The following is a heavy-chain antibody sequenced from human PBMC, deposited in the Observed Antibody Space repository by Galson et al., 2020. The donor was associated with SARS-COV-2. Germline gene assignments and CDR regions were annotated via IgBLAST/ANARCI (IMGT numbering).Heavy chain of an antibody. CDR2: IKHSGST. CDR3: ARNKFYYGMDV. CDR1: GGSFRGYY. V-gene: IGHV4-34*01. J-gene: IGHJ6*02. Sequence: SETLSLTCAVYGGSFRGYYWSWIRQPPGKGLEWIGEIKHSGSTNNNPSLKSRVTMSGDMSKNQFSLKLRSVTAADTAVYYCARNKFYYGMDVWGQGTTVTVSS.